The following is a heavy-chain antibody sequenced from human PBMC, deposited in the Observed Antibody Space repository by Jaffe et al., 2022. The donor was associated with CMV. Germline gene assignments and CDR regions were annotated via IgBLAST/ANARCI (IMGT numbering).Heavy chain of an antibody. Sequence: EAQLVEAGGDLVQPGGSLRLSCVASGFTFSAYWMSWVRQAPGKGLEWVANMNEDGSETSYVDSVRGRFAISRDNAKNSLNLQMNSLGAEDTAVYYCGRLLRTGGPNLLDIWGQGTKVTVSS. CDR2: MNEDGSET. J-gene: IGHJ3*02. V-gene: IGHV3-7*01. D-gene: IGHD2-15*01. CDR3: GRLLRTGGPNLLDI. CDR1: GFTFSAYW.